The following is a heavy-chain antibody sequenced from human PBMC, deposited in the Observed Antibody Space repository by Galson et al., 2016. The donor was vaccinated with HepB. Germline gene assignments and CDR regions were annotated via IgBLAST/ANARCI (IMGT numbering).Heavy chain of an antibody. CDR2: IHSDGSTT. V-gene: IGHV3-74*01. J-gene: IGHJ4*02. Sequence: SLRLSCAASGFIFSTYEMNWVRQAPGKGLEWVSRIHSDGSTTSYADSVKGRFTISRDNAKNTLYLQMNSLRAEDTAVYYCTRYYDILTGYYASDYWGQGTLVTVSS. CDR3: TRYYDILTGYYASDY. CDR1: GFIFSTYE. D-gene: IGHD3-9*01.